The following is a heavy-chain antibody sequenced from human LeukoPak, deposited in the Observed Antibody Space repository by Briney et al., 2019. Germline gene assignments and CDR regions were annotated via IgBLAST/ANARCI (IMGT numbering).Heavy chain of an antibody. CDR2: IIPIFGTA. Sequence: SVTVSCKASGGTFSSYAISWVRQAPGQGLEWMGGIIPIFGTANYAQKFQGRVTITTDESTSTAYMELSSLRSEDTAVYYCARPLEYSSSSTIAAFDIWGQGTMVTVSS. V-gene: IGHV1-69*05. CDR3: ARPLEYSSSSTIAAFDI. D-gene: IGHD6-6*01. J-gene: IGHJ3*02. CDR1: GGTFSSYA.